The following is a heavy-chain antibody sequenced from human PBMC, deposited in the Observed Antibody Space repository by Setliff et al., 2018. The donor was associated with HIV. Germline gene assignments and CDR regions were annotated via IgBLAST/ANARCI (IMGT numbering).Heavy chain of an antibody. CDR3: AKGPRGLSLRYYFDF. Sequence: ASETLSLTCAVYGGSFSSSYWSWIRQAPGKGLEWIGQINHNGITHYNPSLETRVTMFADTSKNQFSLRLSPVTAADTAIYYCAKGPRGLSLRYYFDFWAQGSQVTV. CDR1: GGSFSSSY. V-gene: IGHV4-34*01. J-gene: IGHJ4*02. CDR2: INHNGIT.